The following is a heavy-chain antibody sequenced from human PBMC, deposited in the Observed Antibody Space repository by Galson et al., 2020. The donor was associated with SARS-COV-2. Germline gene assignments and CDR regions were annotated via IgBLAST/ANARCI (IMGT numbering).Heavy chain of an antibody. CDR2: ISYTGDT. CDR3: TRDISAGA. D-gene: IGHD3-3*02. CDR1: GDSTRSSY. Sequence: SETLSLTSTVSGDSTRSSYWSWFRQPPGKRLEWIGFISYTGDTKYNPSLMSRVTISLDTSKNQFFLNLASVTAADTAVYYCTRDISAGAWGQGTLVTVSS. J-gene: IGHJ5*02. V-gene: IGHV4-59*01.